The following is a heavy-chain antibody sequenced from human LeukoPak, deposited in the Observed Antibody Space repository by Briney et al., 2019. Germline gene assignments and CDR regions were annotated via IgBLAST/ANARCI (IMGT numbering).Heavy chain of an antibody. V-gene: IGHV1-69*13. CDR2: IIPIFGTA. J-gene: IGHJ3*02. Sequence: SVKVSCRASGGTFSSYAISWVRQAPGQGLEWMGGIIPIFGTANYAQKFQGRVTITADESTSTAYMELSSLRSEDTAVYYCARGYDMVRGVIITSAFDIWGQGTMVTVSS. CDR1: GGTFSSYA. CDR3: ARGYDMVRGVIITSAFDI. D-gene: IGHD3-10*01.